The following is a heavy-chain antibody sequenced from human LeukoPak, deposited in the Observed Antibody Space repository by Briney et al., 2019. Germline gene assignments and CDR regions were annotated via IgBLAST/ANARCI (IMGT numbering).Heavy chain of an antibody. CDR3: VRVRGEFTLRRFLEWLPITRYFDY. J-gene: IGHJ4*02. CDR2: IYYSGST. CDR1: GGSISSSSYY. D-gene: IGHD3-3*01. Sequence: SETLSLTCTVSGGSISSSSYYWGWIRQPPGKGLEWIGSIYYSGSTYYNPSLKSRVTISVDTSKNQFSLKLSSVTAADTAVYYCVRVRGEFTLRRFLEWLPITRYFDYWGQGTLVTVSS. V-gene: IGHV4-39*07.